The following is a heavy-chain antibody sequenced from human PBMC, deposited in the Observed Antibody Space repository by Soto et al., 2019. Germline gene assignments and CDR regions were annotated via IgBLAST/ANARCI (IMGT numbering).Heavy chain of an antibody. Sequence: PSETLSLTCAVSGYSISSGYYWGWIRQPPGKGLEWIGGIYHSGSTYYNPSLKSRATISVDTSKNQFSLKLSSVTAADTAVYYCARVAAVACVDSWGQGTLVTVSS. J-gene: IGHJ4*02. D-gene: IGHD6-19*01. CDR1: GYSISSGYY. V-gene: IGHV4-38-2*01. CDR3: ARVAAVACVDS. CDR2: IYHSGST.